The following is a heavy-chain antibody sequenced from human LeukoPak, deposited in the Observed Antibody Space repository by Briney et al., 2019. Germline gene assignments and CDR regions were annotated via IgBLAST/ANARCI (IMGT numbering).Heavy chain of an antibody. CDR3: ARVKYYGSGSYLSYFDY. Sequence: SETLSLTCTVSGGSISSYYWSWIRQPAGKGLEWIGRIYTSGSTNYNPSLKSRVTMSVDTSKNQFSLKLSSVTAADTAVYYCARVKYYGSGSYLSYFDYWGQGTLVTVSS. J-gene: IGHJ4*02. CDR2: IYTSGST. V-gene: IGHV4-4*07. CDR1: GGSISSYY. D-gene: IGHD3-10*01.